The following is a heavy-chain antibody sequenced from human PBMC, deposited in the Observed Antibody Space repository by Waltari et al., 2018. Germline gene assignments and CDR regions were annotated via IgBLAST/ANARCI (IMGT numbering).Heavy chain of an antibody. D-gene: IGHD1-7*01. Sequence: QVQLVDSGGGVVQPGRSLRLSCAASGFTFSSYGMPRVRQAPGKGLEWVAVIWYDGSNKYYADSVKGRFTISRDNSKNTLYLQMNSLRAEDTAMYYCAKDIITGTTGMDYWGQGTLVTVSS. CDR3: AKDIITGTTGMDY. J-gene: IGHJ4*02. CDR1: GFTFSSYG. V-gene: IGHV3-30*18. CDR2: IWYDGSNK.